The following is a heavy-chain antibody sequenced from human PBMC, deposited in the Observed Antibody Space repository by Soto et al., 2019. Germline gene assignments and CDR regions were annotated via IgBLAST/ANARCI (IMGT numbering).Heavy chain of an antibody. CDR1: GDSMGSGDYY. D-gene: IGHD3-10*01. CDR3: SRGSTYYGFLS. CDR2: IYYIGTT. V-gene: IGHV4-30-4*01. J-gene: IGHJ5*02. Sequence: QAQLQESGPGLVKPSQTLSLTCTVSGDSMGSGDYYWTWIRQPPGKGLEWIGYIYYIGTTFYNPSLESRVNISIDTSKNHFSLRLTSVTAADTAVYYCSRGSTYYGFLSWGQGTLVTVSS.